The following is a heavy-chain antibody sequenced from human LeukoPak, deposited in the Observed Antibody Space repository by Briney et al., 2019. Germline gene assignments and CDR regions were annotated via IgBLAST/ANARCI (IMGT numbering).Heavy chain of an antibody. V-gene: IGHV1-18*01. CDR2: ISAYNGNT. Sequence: ASVKVSCKASGYTFTSYGISWVRQAPRQGLEWMGWISAYNGNTNYAQKLQGRVTMTTDTSTSTAYMELRSLRSDDTAVYYCARAPADYDILTGYPMWFDPWGQGTLVTVSS. D-gene: IGHD3-9*01. CDR3: ARAPADYDILTGYPMWFDP. CDR1: GYTFTSYG. J-gene: IGHJ5*02.